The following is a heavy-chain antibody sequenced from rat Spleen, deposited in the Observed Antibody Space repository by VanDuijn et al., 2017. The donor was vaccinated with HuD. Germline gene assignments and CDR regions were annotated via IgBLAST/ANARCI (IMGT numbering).Heavy chain of an antibody. V-gene: IGHV2S63*01. J-gene: IGHJ4*01. CDR3: TRDMRYNSYVMDA. D-gene: IGHD1-5*01. CDR2: MWSGGAT. CDR1: GFSLTDYS. Sequence: EVQLKESGPGLVQPSQTLSLTCTVSGFSLTDYSVHWVRQPPGKGLEWRGVMWSGGATAYNSALKSRLSISRDTSKSQVFLKMNSLQTEDTAIYYCTRDMRYNSYVMDAWGQGASVTVSS.